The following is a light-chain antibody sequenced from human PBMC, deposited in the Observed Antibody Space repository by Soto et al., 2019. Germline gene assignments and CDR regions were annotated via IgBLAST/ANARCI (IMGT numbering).Light chain of an antibody. J-gene: IGKJ3*01. CDR3: QQYSSSPPEFT. CDR2: GAS. V-gene: IGKV3-20*01. Sequence: EIVLTQSPGTLSVSPGERVTLSCRASQSVNSNYLAWYQQRPGQAPRLLIFGASYRATGITDRFSGSGSGTDLALTISRLEPEDFAVYYCQQYSSSPPEFTFGPGTKVDSK. CDR1: QSVNSNY.